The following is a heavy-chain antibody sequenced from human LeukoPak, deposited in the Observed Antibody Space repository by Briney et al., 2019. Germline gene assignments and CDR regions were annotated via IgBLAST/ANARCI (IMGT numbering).Heavy chain of an antibody. D-gene: IGHD4/OR15-4a*01. CDR3: ARRAGAYSHPYDY. CDR1: GFTFSTYG. V-gene: IGHV3-53*01. J-gene: IGHJ4*02. Sequence: GGTLRLSCVASGFTFSTYGMSWVRQAPGKGLEWASFIFSSTHYSDSVKGRFTISRDNSKNTLYLQMNSLRAEDTAVYYCARRAGAYSHPYDYWGQGTLVTVSS. CDR2: IFSST.